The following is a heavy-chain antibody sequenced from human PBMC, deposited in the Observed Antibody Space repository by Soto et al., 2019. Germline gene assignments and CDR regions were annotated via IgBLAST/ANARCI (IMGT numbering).Heavy chain of an antibody. J-gene: IGHJ6*02. CDR3: ARVGPREYYYYGMDV. Sequence: ASVKVSCKASGYTFTSYAMHWVRQAPGQRLEWMGWINAGNGNTKYSQKFQGRVTITRDTSASTAYMELSSLTSEDTAVYYCARVGPREYYYYGMDVWGQGTTVTVSS. CDR1: GYTFTSYA. CDR2: INAGNGNT. V-gene: IGHV1-3*01.